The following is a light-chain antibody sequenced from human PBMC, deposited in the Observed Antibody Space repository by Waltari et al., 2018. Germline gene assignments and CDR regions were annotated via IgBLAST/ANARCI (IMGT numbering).Light chain of an antibody. V-gene: IGKV1-39*01. CDR3: QQSYSTPYT. J-gene: IGKJ2*01. Sequence: DIQMTQSPSSLSASVGDRVTITCRASQNIRNFLNWYQQKPGKAPRRLIYAATTLQTGVPARFSGNRSGTDFTLTIRDLQPEDFATYSCQQSYSTPYTFGQGTKMEI. CDR2: AAT. CDR1: QNIRNF.